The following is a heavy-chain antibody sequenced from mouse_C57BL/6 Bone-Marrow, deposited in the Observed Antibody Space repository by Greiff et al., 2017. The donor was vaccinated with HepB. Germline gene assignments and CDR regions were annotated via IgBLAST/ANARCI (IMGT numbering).Heavy chain of an antibody. CDR1: GFNIKDDY. CDR2: IDPENGDT. Sequence: VQLQQSGAELVRPGASVKLSCTASGFNIKDDYMHWVKQRPEQGLEWIGWIDPENGDTEYASKFQGKATITADTSSNTAYLQLSSLTSEDTAVYYCTTRSSNYSYYYAMDYWGQGTSVTVSS. CDR3: TTRSSNYSYYYAMDY. D-gene: IGHD2-5*01. J-gene: IGHJ4*01. V-gene: IGHV14-4*01.